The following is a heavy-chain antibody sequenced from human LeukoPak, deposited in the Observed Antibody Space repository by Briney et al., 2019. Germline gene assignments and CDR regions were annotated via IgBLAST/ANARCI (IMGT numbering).Heavy chain of an antibody. J-gene: IGHJ6*03. Sequence: SVKVSCKASGGTFSSYAISWVRQAPGQGLEWMGGIIPIFGTANYAQKFQGRVTITTDESTSTAYMELSSLRSEDTAVYYCARVLGGSSSRGGYYYYMDVWGKGTTVTVSS. CDR3: ARVLGGSSSRGGYYYYMDV. V-gene: IGHV1-69*05. CDR1: GGTFSSYA. D-gene: IGHD6-6*01. CDR2: IIPIFGTA.